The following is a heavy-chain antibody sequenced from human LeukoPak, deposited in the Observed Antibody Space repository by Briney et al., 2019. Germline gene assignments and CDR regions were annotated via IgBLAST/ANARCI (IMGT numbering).Heavy chain of an antibody. CDR1: GGSISSGGYY. CDR2: IYYSGST. D-gene: IGHD6-13*01. CDR3: ARGWAPDAFVI. V-gene: IGHV4-31*03. Sequence: SETLSLTCTVSGGSISSGGYYWSWIRQHPGKGLEWIGYIYYSGSTYYNPSLKSRVTISVDTSKNQFSLKLSSVTAADTAVYYCARGWAPDAFVIWGQGTMVTVSS. J-gene: IGHJ3*02.